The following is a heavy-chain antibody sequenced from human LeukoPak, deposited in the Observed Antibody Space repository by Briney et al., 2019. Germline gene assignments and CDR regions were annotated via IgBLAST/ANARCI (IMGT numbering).Heavy chain of an antibody. CDR3: ARSAGLRCFDY. CDR1: GFTFSSYA. V-gene: IGHV3-23*01. CDR2: ISSSGGST. Sequence: GGSLRLSCVASGFTFSSYAMSWVRQAPGKGLEWVSGISSSGGSTYYADSVKGRFTISRDNSKDTLYLQMNSLRAEDTAVYYCARSAGLRCFDYWGLGTLVTVSS. J-gene: IGHJ4*02. D-gene: IGHD4-17*01.